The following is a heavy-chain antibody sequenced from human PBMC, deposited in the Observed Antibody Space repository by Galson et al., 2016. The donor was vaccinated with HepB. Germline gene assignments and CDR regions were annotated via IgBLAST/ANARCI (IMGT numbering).Heavy chain of an antibody. CDR2: INGRNTYT. J-gene: IGHJ4*02. D-gene: IGHD3-16*01. CDR3: ARGIPQTYYFDY. Sequence: SLRLSCAASGFTFSSYSMNWVRQAPGKGLEWVSYINGRNTYTNYAASVKGRFTISRDNAKNSLYLQMNSLGAEDTAVYYCARGIPQTYYFDYWGQGSLVTVSS. V-gene: IGHV3-21*05. CDR1: GFTFSSYS.